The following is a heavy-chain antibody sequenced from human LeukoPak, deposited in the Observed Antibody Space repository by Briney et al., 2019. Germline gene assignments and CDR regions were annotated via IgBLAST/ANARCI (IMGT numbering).Heavy chain of an antibody. CDR3: ARGSGIGVGGTEDYYMDV. CDR2: IIPIFGTA. CDR1: GGTFSSYA. J-gene: IGHJ6*03. V-gene: IGHV1-69*05. D-gene: IGHD6-19*01. Sequence: SVKVSCKASGGTFSSYAISWVRQAPGQGLEWMGGIIPIFGTANYAQKFQGRVTITTDESTSTAYMELSSLRSEDTAVYCCARGSGIGVGGTEDYYMDVWGKGTTVSVSS.